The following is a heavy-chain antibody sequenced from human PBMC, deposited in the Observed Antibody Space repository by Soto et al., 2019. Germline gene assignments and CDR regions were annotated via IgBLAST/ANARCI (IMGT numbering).Heavy chain of an antibody. CDR2: ISPYSGKT. CDR3: AREGLLLLPDY. J-gene: IGHJ4*02. Sequence: QIQLVQSGTEVRKPGASAKVSCKASGYTFTNNDVCWVRQTPGQGLEWMGWISPYSGKTNYARKFQGRVTMTTDTSPSTAYMEVRSLTSDDTAVDYCAREGLLLLPDYWGQGTLVTVSS. CDR1: GYTFTNND. D-gene: IGHD3-22*01. V-gene: IGHV1-18*01.